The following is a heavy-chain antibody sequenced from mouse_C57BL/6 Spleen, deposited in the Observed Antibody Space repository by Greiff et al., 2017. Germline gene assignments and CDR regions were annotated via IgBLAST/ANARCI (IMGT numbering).Heavy chain of an antibody. V-gene: IGHV1-82*01. CDR1: GYAFSSSW. Sequence: VQLQESGPELVKPGASVKISCKASGYAFSSSWMNWVKQRPGKGLEWIGRIYPGDGDTNYNGKFKGKATLTADKSSSTAYMQLSSLTSEDSAVYFCARWGNYVRFDYWGQGTTLTVSS. CDR3: ARWGNYVRFDY. D-gene: IGHD2-1*01. CDR2: IYPGDGDT. J-gene: IGHJ2*01.